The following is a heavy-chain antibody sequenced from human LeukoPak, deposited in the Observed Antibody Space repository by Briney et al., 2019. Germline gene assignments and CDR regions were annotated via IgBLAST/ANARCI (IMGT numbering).Heavy chain of an antibody. V-gene: IGHV3-66*02. CDR1: GFTFSRYW. J-gene: IGHJ3*02. D-gene: IGHD1-14*01. CDR2: IYSGGST. Sequence: GSLRLSCAASGFTFSRYWMSWVRQAPGKGLEWVSVIYSGGSTYYADSVKGRFTISRDNSKNTLYLQMNSLRAEDTAVYYCARETSARYSAFDIWGQGTMVTVSS. CDR3: ARETSARYSAFDI.